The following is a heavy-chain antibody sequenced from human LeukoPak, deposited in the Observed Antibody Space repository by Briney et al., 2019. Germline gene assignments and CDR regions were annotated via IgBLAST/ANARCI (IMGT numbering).Heavy chain of an antibody. D-gene: IGHD5-12*01. CDR1: GGSISSYY. CDR3: ARHTGYDSTIDY. Sequence: SETLSLTCTVPGGSISSYYWSWIRQPPGKGLEWIGYIYYSGSTNYNPSLKSRVTISVDTSKNQFSLKLSSVTAADTAVYYCARHTGYDSTIDYWGQGTLVTVSS. J-gene: IGHJ4*02. V-gene: IGHV4-59*08. CDR2: IYYSGST.